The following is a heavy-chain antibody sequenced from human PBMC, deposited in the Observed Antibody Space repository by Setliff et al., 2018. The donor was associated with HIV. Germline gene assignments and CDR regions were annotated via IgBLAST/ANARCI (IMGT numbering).Heavy chain of an antibody. CDR1: GGSVDSRDYY. Sequence: SETLSLTCAVSGGSVDSRDYYWSWIRQPPGKGLEWIGEINHSGSTNYKPSLKSRVTISVDTSKNQFSLKLSSVTAADMALYYCARDHYGDVWGTYRPDAFDVWGQGTMVTVSS. CDR3: ARDHYGDVWGTYRPDAFDV. J-gene: IGHJ3*01. D-gene: IGHD3-16*02. V-gene: IGHV4-34*01. CDR2: INHSGST.